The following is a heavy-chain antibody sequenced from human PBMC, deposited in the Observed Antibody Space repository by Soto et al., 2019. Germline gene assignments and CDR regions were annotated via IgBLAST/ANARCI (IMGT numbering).Heavy chain of an antibody. D-gene: IGHD6-6*01. J-gene: IGHJ5*02. CDR1: GGSINTYNLF. V-gene: IGHV4-39*02. CDR3: ASEYSSSSWFDP. CDR2: ISYSGTT. Sequence: SETLSLTCTVSGGSINTYNLFWAWVRQPPGKGLEWIASISYSGTTYSNPSLKSRLTMSLDTSKNHFSLKLTSVTAADTAVYYCASEYSSSSWFDPWGQGALVTVSS.